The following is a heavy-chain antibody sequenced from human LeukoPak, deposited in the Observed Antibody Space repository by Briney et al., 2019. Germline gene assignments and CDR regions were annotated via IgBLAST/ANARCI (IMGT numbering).Heavy chain of an antibody. D-gene: IGHD4-17*01. V-gene: IGHV4-59*01. Sequence: SETVSLTCTVSGGSISSYYWSWIRQPPGKGLEWIGYIYYSGSTNYNPSLKSRVTISVDTSKNQFSLKLSSVTAADTAVYYCARDRYGDYFDYWGQGTLVTVSS. CDR3: ARDRYGDYFDY. CDR2: IYYSGST. CDR1: GGSISSYY. J-gene: IGHJ4*02.